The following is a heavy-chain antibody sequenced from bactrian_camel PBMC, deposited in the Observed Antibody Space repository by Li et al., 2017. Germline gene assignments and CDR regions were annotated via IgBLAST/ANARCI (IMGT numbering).Heavy chain of an antibody. Sequence: HVQLVESGGGLVQPEGSLRLSCAASEYTTGTYCFGWFRQAPAKKREGIGYIGKDGSTITYEDSVKGRFTISQDTSKKTLCLQMNSLKPDDTAMYYCAIRTARCWKVLPFSSFSYWGQGTQVTVS. V-gene: IGHV3S6*01. J-gene: IGHJ4*01. CDR1: EYTTGTYC. CDR2: IGKDGSTI. D-gene: IGHD3*01. CDR3: AIRTARCWKVLPFSSFSY.